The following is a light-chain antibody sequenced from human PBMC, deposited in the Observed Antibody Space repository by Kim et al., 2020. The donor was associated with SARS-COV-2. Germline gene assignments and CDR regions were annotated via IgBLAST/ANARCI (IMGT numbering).Light chain of an antibody. J-gene: IGLJ3*02. CDR2: YDS. V-gene: IGLV3-21*04. CDR1: NIGSKS. CDR3: QVWDSNSDHPV. Sequence: SYELTQPPSVSVAPGKTARITCGGNNIGSKSVHWYQQKPGQAPVLVIYYDSDRPSGIPERFSGSNSGNTATLTISRVEAGDEADYYCQVWDSNSDHPVCGGGTQLTVL.